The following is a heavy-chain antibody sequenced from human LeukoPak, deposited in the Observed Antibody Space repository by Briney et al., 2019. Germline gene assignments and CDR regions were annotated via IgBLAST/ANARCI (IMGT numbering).Heavy chain of an antibody. CDR2: INSDGSST. CDR1: GFTFSSYW. D-gene: IGHD6-13*01. V-gene: IGHV3-74*01. Sequence: GGSLRLSCAASGFTFSSYWMHWVRQAPGKGLVWVSRINSDGSSTSYADSVKGRFTISRDNAKNTLYLQMNSLRAEDTAVYYCARGSLWHELAHFDYWGQGTLVTVSS. CDR3: ARGSLWHELAHFDY. J-gene: IGHJ4*02.